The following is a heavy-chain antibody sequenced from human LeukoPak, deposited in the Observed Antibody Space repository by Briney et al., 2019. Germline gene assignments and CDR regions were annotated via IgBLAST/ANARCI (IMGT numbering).Heavy chain of an antibody. V-gene: IGHV3-7*01. CDR1: GFTLSTYW. J-gene: IGHJ4*02. Sequence: PGGSLRLSCEASGFTLSTYWVNWVRQVPGKGLDWVANINPDGSGKRYVDSVRGRFTIARDNADNSLSLQMNSLRAEDTAVYYCARDLHVGDYVGYWGQGTLVTVSS. CDR2: INPDGSGK. D-gene: IGHD1-26*01. CDR3: ARDLHVGDYVGY.